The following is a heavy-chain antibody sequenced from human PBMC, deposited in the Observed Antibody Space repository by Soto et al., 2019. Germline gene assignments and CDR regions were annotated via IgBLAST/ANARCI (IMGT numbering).Heavy chain of an antibody. CDR2: ISESGDST. J-gene: IGHJ4*02. V-gene: IGHV3-23*01. Sequence: EVQLLDSGGRLVQPGGSLRLSCAASGFTFSSYAMSWVRQAQGKGLEWVSSISESGDSTSYAESVRGRFTISRDDSKNTLYLQMNSLRAEDTAVYSCAKSRIQGWTKGLYDHWGQGTLVTVSS. CDR1: GFTFSSYA. CDR3: AKSRIQGWTKGLYDH. D-gene: IGHD5-18*01.